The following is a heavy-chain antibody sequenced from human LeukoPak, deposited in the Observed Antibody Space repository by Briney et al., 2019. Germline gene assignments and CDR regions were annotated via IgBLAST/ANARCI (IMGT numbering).Heavy chain of an antibody. V-gene: IGHV5-51*01. Sequence: GESLKISCKASGYSFTNYWIGWVRQMRGKGLQWMGVINPGDSDIRYSPSFQGQVSFSVDRSSSTAYLQWSSLKASDTAMYYCARHGSVTLDAYDVWGQGTMVTVSS. D-gene: IGHD2-21*02. CDR3: ARHGSVTLDAYDV. CDR1: GYSFTNYW. J-gene: IGHJ3*01. CDR2: INPGDSDI.